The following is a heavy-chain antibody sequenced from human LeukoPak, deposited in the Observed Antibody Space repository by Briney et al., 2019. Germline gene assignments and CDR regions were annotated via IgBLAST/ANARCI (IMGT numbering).Heavy chain of an antibody. CDR1: GYTFTSYG. D-gene: IGHD3-9*01. CDR2: ISAYNGNT. CDR3: ARGVPYYDILTGYYPMRGTDYFDY. V-gene: IGHV1-18*01. Sequence: ASVKVSCKASGYTFTSYGISWVRQAPGQGLERMGWISAYNGNTNYAQKLQGRVTMTTDTSTSTAYMELRSLRSDDTAVYYCARGVPYYDILTGYYPMRGTDYFDYWGQGTLVTVSS. J-gene: IGHJ4*02.